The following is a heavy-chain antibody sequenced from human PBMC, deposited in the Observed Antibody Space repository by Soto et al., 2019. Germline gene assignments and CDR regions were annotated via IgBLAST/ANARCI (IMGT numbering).Heavy chain of an antibody. D-gene: IGHD2-2*01. Sequence: GGALRLSCAASGFTFTTYAMSWFRQAPVNGLEWVSAISRSGGSTYYADFGKGRFTISRENSKNTLFLQMNSLRDEDTAVYYCAKHMGYCSSTNCYPFDYWGQGTLVTVSS. CDR2: ISRSGGST. V-gene: IGHV3-23*01. J-gene: IGHJ4*02. CDR1: GFTFTTYA. CDR3: AKHMGYCSSTNCYPFDY.